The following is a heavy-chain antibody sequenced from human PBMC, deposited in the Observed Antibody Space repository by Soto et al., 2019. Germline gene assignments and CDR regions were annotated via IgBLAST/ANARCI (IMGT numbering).Heavy chain of an antibody. J-gene: IGHJ4*02. CDR2: TYYRSKWYN. CDR3: ATWRYDY. Sequence: PSQTLSLTCAISGDSVSSNSAAWNWIRHSPSRGLEWLGRTYYRSKWYNDYAVSLRGRTTINPDTTKNQFSLQLNSATPEDTAVYYCATWRYDYWGQGTLVTVSS. V-gene: IGHV6-1*01. CDR1: GDSVSSNSAA.